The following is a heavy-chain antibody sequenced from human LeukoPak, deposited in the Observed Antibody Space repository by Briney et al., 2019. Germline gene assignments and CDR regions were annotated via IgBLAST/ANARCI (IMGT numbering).Heavy chain of an antibody. CDR1: GGSFSSYY. CDR3: ARRGGGYAVGVIDY. J-gene: IGHJ4*02. CDR2: IYYSGCT. V-gene: IGHV4-59*08. D-gene: IGHD2-8*01. Sequence: AETLSLPCTVSGGSFSSYYWSWIRQPPGKGLEWIGYIYYSGCTNYTPSLKSRVTISIDTSKNQFYLQMISLTAADTAVYYCARRGGGYAVGVIDYWGEGTLFTVSS.